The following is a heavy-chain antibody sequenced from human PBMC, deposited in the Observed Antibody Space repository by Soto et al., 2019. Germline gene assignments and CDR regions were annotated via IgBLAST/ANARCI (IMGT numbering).Heavy chain of an antibody. CDR2: ISYDGSNK. Sequence: GGSLRLSCAASGFTFSSYGMHWVRQAPGKGLEWVAVISYDGSNKYYADSVKGRFTISRDNSKNTLYLQMNSLRAEDTAVYYCATTRLAMVRGSAPLQDIWGQGTMVTVSS. CDR1: GFTFSSYG. V-gene: IGHV3-30*03. D-gene: IGHD3-10*01. CDR3: ATTRLAMVRGSAPLQDI. J-gene: IGHJ3*02.